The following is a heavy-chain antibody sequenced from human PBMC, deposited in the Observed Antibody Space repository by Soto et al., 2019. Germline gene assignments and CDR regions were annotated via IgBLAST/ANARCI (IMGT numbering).Heavy chain of an antibody. CDR1: GFTFSSYA. Sequence: VQLLESGGGLVQPGGSLRLSCAASGFTFSSYAMSWVRQAPGKGLEWVSAISGSGGSTYYADSVKGRFTISRDNSKRKRYLQMTSLRAEDKAVYYCAKFFLDSSGWYVGAAAFDIWGQGTMVTVSS. V-gene: IGHV3-23*01. CDR2: ISGSGGST. J-gene: IGHJ3*02. CDR3: AKFFLDSSGWYVGAAAFDI. D-gene: IGHD6-19*01.